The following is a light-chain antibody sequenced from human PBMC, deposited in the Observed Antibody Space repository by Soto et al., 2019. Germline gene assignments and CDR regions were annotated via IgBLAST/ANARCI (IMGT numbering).Light chain of an antibody. Sequence: DIQMTQSPSTLSASVGDRVTITCRASQSISASLAWYQEKPGKAPKLLIYEASSLKSGVTLRFSGSRSGTEYTLTISGLQPDDLATYYCQQYNGYWTFGQGTKVEIK. CDR3: QQYNGYWT. J-gene: IGKJ1*01. CDR1: QSISAS. V-gene: IGKV1-5*03. CDR2: EAS.